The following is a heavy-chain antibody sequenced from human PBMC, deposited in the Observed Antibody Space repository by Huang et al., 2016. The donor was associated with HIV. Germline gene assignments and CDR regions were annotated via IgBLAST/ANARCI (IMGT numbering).Heavy chain of an antibody. CDR2: IKSDGSSS. V-gene: IGHV3-74*01. CDR1: GFTFSSYW. D-gene: IGHD3-22*01. CDR3: VRDPRIQSWLNYFDY. Sequence: EVQLVESGGGLVQPGGSLRLSCAASGFTFSSYWMHWFRQAPGKGLVWGSSIKSDGSSSGYADSVKGRFTISRDNAKNTLYLQMNSLRAEDTAVYYCVRDPRIQSWLNYFDYWGQGTLVSVSS. J-gene: IGHJ4*02.